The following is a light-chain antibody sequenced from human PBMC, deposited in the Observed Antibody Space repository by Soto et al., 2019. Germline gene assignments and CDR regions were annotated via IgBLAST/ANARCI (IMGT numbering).Light chain of an antibody. V-gene: IGKV2-28*01. CDR3: MQTLQSRT. J-gene: IGKJ1*01. Sequence: DLVVTQSPLSLPVTPGEPASISCRSSQSLVHSNGYNYLDWYLQKPGQSPQLLIYLGSNRASGVTDRFSGSGSGTDFTLKISRVEAEDVGVYYCMQTLQSRTFGQGTKVELK. CDR2: LGS. CDR1: QSLVHSNGYNY.